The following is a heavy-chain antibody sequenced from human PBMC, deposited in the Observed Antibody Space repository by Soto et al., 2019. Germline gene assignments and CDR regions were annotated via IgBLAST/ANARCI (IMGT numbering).Heavy chain of an antibody. CDR2: ISFNRRKK. Sequence: QEQLVESGGGVVRPGKSLRLSCEASGFNFTYNAMHWVRQAPGKGLEWVAVISFNRRKKFYARSVKGRFTISRDNSKNTLYLQINNLRPGDTAVYYCARDWLRRDDILTPSWNFNLWGQGTLVTAS. V-gene: IGHV3-30*04. D-gene: IGHD3-9*01. J-gene: IGHJ2*01. CDR1: GFNFTYNA. CDR3: ARDWLRRDDILTPSWNFNL.